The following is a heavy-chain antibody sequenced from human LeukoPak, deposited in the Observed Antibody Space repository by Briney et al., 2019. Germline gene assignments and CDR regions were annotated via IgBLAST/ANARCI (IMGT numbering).Heavy chain of an antibody. V-gene: IGHV3-15*01. J-gene: IGHJ6*02. D-gene: IGHD3-9*01. CDR2: IKSKTDGGTT. CDR3: TTAGVWDYDILTGYYKRWYYYYGMDV. Sequence: GGSLRLSCAASGFTFSNAWMSWVRQAPGKGLEWVGRIKSKTDGGTTDYAAPVKGRFTISRDDSKNTLYLQMNSLKTEDTAVYYCTTAGVWDYDILTGYYKRWYYYYGMDVWGQGTTVTVSS. CDR1: GFTFSNAW.